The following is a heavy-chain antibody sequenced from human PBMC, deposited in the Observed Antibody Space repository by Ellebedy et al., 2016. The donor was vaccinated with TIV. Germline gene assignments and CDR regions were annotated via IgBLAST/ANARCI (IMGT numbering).Heavy chain of an antibody. CDR2: FGAYNGNT. J-gene: IGHJ6*02. Sequence: AASVTVSCKASGYSLASNGISWVRQAPGQGLEWMGWFGAYNGNTNYAQKFQGRVTMTTDTSTSTVYMDLRSRRSDDTAVYYCARGLWFGELDVWGQGTTVTVSS. D-gene: IGHD3-10*01. CDR3: ARGLWFGELDV. CDR1: GYSLASNG. V-gene: IGHV1-18*01.